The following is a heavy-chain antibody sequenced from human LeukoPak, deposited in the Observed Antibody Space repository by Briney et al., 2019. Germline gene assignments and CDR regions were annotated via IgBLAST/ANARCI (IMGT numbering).Heavy chain of an antibody. CDR1: GGSISSSNW. V-gene: IGHV4-4*02. CDR3: ASFDSWISAFDI. J-gene: IGHJ3*02. Sequence: SGTLSLTCAVSGGSISSSNWWSWVRQPPGKGLEWIGEIYHSGSTNYNPSLKSRVTMSVDTSKNQFSLKLSSVTAADTAVYYCASFDSWISAFDIWGQGTMVTVSS. CDR2: IYHSGST. D-gene: IGHD5-12*01.